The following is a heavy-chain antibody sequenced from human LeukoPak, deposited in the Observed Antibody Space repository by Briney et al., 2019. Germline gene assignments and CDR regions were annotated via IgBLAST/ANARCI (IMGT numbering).Heavy chain of an antibody. D-gene: IGHD6-19*01. Sequence: ASVKVSCKASGGTFSSYAISWVRQAPGQGLERMGRIIPILGIANYAQKFQGRVTITADKSTSTAYMEVSSLRSEDTAVYYCARKSVLYSSGWYYFDYWGQGTLVTVSS. CDR1: GGTFSSYA. J-gene: IGHJ4*02. CDR3: ARKSVLYSSGWYYFDY. CDR2: IIPILGIA. V-gene: IGHV1-69*04.